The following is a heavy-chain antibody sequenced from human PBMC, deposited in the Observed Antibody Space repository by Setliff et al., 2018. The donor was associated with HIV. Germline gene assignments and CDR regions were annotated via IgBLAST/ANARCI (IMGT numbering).Heavy chain of an antibody. CDR3: AGPRGDEAFDI. CDR2: INAGNGNT. J-gene: IGHJ3*02. V-gene: IGHV1-3*01. D-gene: IGHD3-10*01. Sequence: ASVKVSCKASGYTFTSYAMHWVRQAPGQRLEWMGWINAGNGNTKYSQKFQGRVTITRDTATSTAYMEVRSLRSDDTAVYYCAGPRGDEAFDIWGQGTMVTVSS. CDR1: GYTFTSYA.